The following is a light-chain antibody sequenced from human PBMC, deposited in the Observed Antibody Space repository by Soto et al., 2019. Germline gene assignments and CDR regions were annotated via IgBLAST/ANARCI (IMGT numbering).Light chain of an antibody. J-gene: IGKJ5*01. Sequence: EIVLTQSPGTLSLSPGERATLSCRASQSVTSSLAWYQQKPGQAPRPLIYDAFTRATGIPDRFSGSGSGTDFTLTISRLEPEDFAVYYCQQYGSPPITFGQGTRLEIK. CDR2: DAF. CDR3: QQYGSPPIT. CDR1: QSVTSS. V-gene: IGKV3-20*01.